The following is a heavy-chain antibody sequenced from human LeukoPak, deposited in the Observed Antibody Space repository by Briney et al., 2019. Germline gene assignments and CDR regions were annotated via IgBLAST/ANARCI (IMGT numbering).Heavy chain of an antibody. CDR3: ARAGFSSSWYTFDY. CDR1: GGTFSSYA. D-gene: IGHD6-13*01. V-gene: IGHV1-18*01. J-gene: IGHJ4*02. CDR2: ISAYNGNT. Sequence: GASVKVSCKASGGTFSSYAISWVRQAPGQGLEWMGWISAYNGNTNYAQKLQGRVTMTTDTSTSTAYMELRSLRSDDTAVYYCARAGFSSSWYTFDYWGQGTLVTVSS.